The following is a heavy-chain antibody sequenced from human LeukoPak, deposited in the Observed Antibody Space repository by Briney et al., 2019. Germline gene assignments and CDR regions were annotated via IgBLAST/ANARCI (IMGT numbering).Heavy chain of an antibody. Sequence: GGSLRLSCAASGFTFSSYSMNWVRQAPGKGLEWVSSISSSSSYIYYADSVKGRFTISRDNAKNSLYLQMNSLRAEDTAVYYCARDQGRWYYGSGSYGYWGQGTLVTVSS. CDR1: GFTFSSYS. CDR3: ARDQGRWYYGSGSYGY. V-gene: IGHV3-21*01. CDR2: ISSSSSYI. J-gene: IGHJ4*02. D-gene: IGHD3-10*01.